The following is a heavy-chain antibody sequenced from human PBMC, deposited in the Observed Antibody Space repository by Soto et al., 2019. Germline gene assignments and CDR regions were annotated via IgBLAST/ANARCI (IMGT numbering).Heavy chain of an antibody. J-gene: IGHJ4*02. D-gene: IGHD3-16*01. CDR1: GDSVSDNSAA. CDR2: TYYRSKWYN. Sequence: PSQTLSLTCAISGDSVSDNSAAWNWIRQSPSRGLEWLGRTYYRSKWYNDYAVSVKSRITVTPDTSKNQFSLHLNSVTTEAPAVSYCAREFPYYVSRDSHLDYWGQGALVSVSS. V-gene: IGHV6-1*01. CDR3: AREFPYYVSRDSHLDY.